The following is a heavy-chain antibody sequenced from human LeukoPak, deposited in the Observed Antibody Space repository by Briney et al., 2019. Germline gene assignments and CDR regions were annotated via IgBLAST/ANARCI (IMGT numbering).Heavy chain of an antibody. V-gene: IGHV4-30-2*01. D-gene: IGHD4-11*01. Sequence: LSLTCTVSGGSISSGGYYWSWIRQPPGKVLEWIGYIYHSGSTYYNPSLKSRVTISIDRSKNQFSLKLSSVTAADTAVYYCARDEGLPVTPGTDAFDIWGQGTMVTVSS. CDR3: ARDEGLPVTPGTDAFDI. CDR1: GGSISSGGYY. CDR2: IYHSGST. J-gene: IGHJ3*02.